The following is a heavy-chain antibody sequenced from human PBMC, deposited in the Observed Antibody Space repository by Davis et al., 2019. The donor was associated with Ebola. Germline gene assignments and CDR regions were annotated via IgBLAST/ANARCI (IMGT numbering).Heavy chain of an antibody. CDR2: INNSGST. V-gene: IGHV4-59*01. J-gene: IGHJ4*02. Sequence: SETLSLTCTVSGGSIRSYSWSWIRQSPGKGLEWIGFINNSGSTYYNPSLKSRVSISVDTSKNQFSLKLTSVTAADTAVYYCARGDPLYKYESKGFEYWGQGTLVSVSS. D-gene: IGHD3-22*01. CDR3: ARGDPLYKYESKGFEY. CDR1: GGSIRSYS.